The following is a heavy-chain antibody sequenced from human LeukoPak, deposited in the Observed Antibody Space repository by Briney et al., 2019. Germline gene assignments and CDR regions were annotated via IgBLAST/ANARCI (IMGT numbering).Heavy chain of an antibody. CDR1: GFTFSSYA. CDR3: ARAADNSEV. CDR2: ISYDGSNK. D-gene: IGHD2-21*01. Sequence: GGSLRLSCAASGFTFSSYAMHWVRQAPGKGLEWVAVISYDGSNKYYADSVKGRFTISRDNSKNTLYLQMNSLRAEDTAVYYCARAADNSEVWGKGTTVTVSS. J-gene: IGHJ6*04. V-gene: IGHV3-30-3*01.